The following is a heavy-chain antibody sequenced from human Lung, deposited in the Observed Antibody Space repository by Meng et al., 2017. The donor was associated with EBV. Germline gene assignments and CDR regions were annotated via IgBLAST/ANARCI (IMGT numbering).Heavy chain of an antibody. V-gene: IGHV3-30*18. Sequence: QAHLRVSGGGLLQPGRSLRLSWAASGFIFSNYGFHLVRQAPGKGPEWVAIIPSDGSHNKYYADSVKGRFTISRDNSKNTLYLQMNSLRTDDTAVYYCAKDLSGRFDPWGQGTLVTVSS. CDR2: IPSDGSHNK. CDR3: AKDLSGRFDP. D-gene: IGHD1-14*01. CDR1: GFIFSNYG. J-gene: IGHJ5*02.